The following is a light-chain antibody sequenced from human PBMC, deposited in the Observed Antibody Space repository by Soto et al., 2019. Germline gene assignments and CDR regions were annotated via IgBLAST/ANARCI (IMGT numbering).Light chain of an antibody. CDR2: EVS. CDR1: SSDVGGYNY. V-gene: IGLV2-8*01. Sequence: QSVLTQPPSASGSPGQSVTISCTGTSSDVGGYNYVSWYQQHPGKAPKLIIYEVSKRPSGVPDRFSGSKSGNTASLTVSGLQAEDEADYYCSSYAGSNNFEVFGGGTQLTVL. J-gene: IGLJ3*02. CDR3: SSYAGSNNFEV.